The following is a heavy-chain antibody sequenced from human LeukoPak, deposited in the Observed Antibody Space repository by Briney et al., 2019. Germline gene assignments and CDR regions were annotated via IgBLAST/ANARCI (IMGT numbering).Heavy chain of an antibody. J-gene: IGHJ4*02. CDR1: GYTLTELS. CDR3: ATGSSYYDSSGYYHYFDY. CDR2: FDPEDGET. D-gene: IGHD3-22*01. Sequence: ASVKVSCKVSGYTLTELSMHWVRQAPGKGLEWMGGFDPEDGETIYAQKFQGRVTMTEDTSTDTAYMELSSLRSVDTAVYYCATGSSYYDSSGYYHYFDYWGQGTLVTVSS. V-gene: IGHV1-24*01.